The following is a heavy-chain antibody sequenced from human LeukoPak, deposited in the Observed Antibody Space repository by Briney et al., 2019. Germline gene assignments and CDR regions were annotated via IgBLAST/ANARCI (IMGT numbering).Heavy chain of an antibody. CDR2: INHSGPT. Sequence: SETLSLTCAVYGGSFSGYYWSWIRQPPGKGLEWIGEINHSGPTNYNPSLKSRVTISVDTSKNQFSLKLTSVTAADTAVYYCARGPQSRFDYWGQGTLVTVSS. CDR3: ARGPQSRFDY. CDR1: GGSFSGYY. V-gene: IGHV4-34*01. J-gene: IGHJ4*02.